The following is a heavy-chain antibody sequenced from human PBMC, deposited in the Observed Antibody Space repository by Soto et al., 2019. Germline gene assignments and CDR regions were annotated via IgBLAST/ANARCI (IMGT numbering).Heavy chain of an antibody. D-gene: IGHD3-3*01. CDR1: GGTFSSYD. V-gene: IGHV1-8*02. J-gene: IGHJ6*02. CDR2: MNPNSGNT. Sequence: ASVKVSCKASGGTFSSYDINWVRQATGQGLEWMGWMNPNSGNTGYAQKFQGRVTMTRNTSISTAYMELSSLRSEDTAVYYCARSRLATYYDFWSAKDYYYYGMDVWGQGTTVTVSS. CDR3: ARSRLATYYDFWSAKDYYYYGMDV.